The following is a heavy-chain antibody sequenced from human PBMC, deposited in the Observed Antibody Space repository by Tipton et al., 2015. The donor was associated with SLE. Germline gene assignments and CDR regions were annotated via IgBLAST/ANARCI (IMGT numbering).Heavy chain of an antibody. CDR3: ARGQGYDILTGRPLYYYYGMDV. J-gene: IGHJ6*02. CDR2: IYTSGST. V-gene: IGHV4-61*02. D-gene: IGHD3-9*01. Sequence: TLSLTCTVSGGSISSSSHYWSWIRQPAGKGLEWIGRIYTSGSTNYNPSLKSRVTMSVDTSKNQFSLKLSSVTAADTAVYYCARGQGYDILTGRPLYYYYGMDVWGQGTTVTVSS. CDR1: GGSISSSSHY.